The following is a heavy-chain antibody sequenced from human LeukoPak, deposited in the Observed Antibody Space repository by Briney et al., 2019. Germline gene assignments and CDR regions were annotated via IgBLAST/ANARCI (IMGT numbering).Heavy chain of an antibody. D-gene: IGHD2-2*02. V-gene: IGHV1-18*01. Sequence: ASVKVSCKASGYTFANFGITWVRQAPGQGLEWMGWVSVYNGNTNYAQNLQGRVTLTTDTSTSTAYMELRSLRSDDTALYYCARTCSSSSCYMVHWGQGTLVTVSS. CDR3: ARTCSSSSCYMVH. CDR2: VSVYNGNT. CDR1: GYTFANFG. J-gene: IGHJ4*02.